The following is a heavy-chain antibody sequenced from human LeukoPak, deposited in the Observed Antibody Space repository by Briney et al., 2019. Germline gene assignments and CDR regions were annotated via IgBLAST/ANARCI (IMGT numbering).Heavy chain of an antibody. J-gene: IGHJ4*02. CDR2: ISSSTNYI. CDR1: GFTFSCYS. Sequence: GGSLRLSCAASGFTFSCYSMNWVRQAPGKGLEWVSSISSSTNYIYYADSVKGRFTISRDSAKNSLYLQMNSLRAEDTAVYYCARDSDILTGYSFDYWGQGTLVTVSS. D-gene: IGHD3-9*01. CDR3: ARDSDILTGYSFDY. V-gene: IGHV3-21*01.